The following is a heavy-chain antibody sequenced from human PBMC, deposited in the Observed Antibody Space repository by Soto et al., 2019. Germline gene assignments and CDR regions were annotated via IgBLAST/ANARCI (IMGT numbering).Heavy chain of an antibody. CDR2: ISGSGDST. V-gene: IGHV3-23*01. CDR1: GFTFSSYA. J-gene: IGHJ4*02. CDR3: TTVQFFSFFGGVITPLAF. Sequence: PGGSLRLSCAASGFTFSSYAMNWVRQAPGKGLEWVSVISGSGDSTYYADSVKGRFTISRDNSKNTLYLQMNSLRAEDTAVYYCTTVQFFSFFGGVITPLAFWARGPLVTVSS. D-gene: IGHD3-3*01.